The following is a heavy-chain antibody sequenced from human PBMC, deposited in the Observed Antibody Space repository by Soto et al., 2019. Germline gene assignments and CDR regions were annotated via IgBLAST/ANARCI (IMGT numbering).Heavy chain of an antibody. CDR1: GGSVSRGSYY. CDR2: IYYSGST. V-gene: IGHV4-61*01. D-gene: IGHD3-16*01. CDR3: ARVRGYYYGMDV. J-gene: IGHJ6*02. Sequence: SETLSITCTVSGGSVSRGSYYCSCIRQPPGEGLEWIGYIYYSGSTNYNPSLKSRVTISVDTSKNQFSLKLSSVTAADTAVYYCARVRGYYYGMDVWGQGTTVTVSS.